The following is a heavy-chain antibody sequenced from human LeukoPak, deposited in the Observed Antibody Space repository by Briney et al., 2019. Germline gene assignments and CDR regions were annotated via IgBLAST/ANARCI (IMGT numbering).Heavy chain of an antibody. Sequence: GGSLRLSCAASGFTFSSYDMHWVRHATGKGLEWVSAIGTAGDTYYPGSVKGRFTISRENAKNSLYLQMNSLRAGDTAVYYCARGTIAVAGTFDYWGQGTLVTVSS. J-gene: IGHJ4*02. CDR3: ARGTIAVAGTFDY. D-gene: IGHD6-19*01. V-gene: IGHV3-13*01. CDR1: GFTFSSYD. CDR2: IGTAGDT.